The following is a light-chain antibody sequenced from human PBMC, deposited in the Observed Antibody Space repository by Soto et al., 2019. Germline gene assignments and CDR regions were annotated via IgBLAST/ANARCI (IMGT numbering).Light chain of an antibody. CDR3: QQYNSYPS. J-gene: IGKJ4*01. CDR1: QSISSW. CDR2: KAS. V-gene: IGKV1-5*03. Sequence: DIQMTQSPSTLSASVGDRVTITCRASQSISSWLAWYQQKPGKAPKILIYKASSLESGVPSRCSGSGSGTEFTLTISSLQPDDFATYYCQQYNSYPSFGGGTKVEIK.